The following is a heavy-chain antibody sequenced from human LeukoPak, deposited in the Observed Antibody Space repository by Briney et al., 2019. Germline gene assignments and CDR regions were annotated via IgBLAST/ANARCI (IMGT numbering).Heavy chain of an antibody. D-gene: IGHD6-19*01. CDR2: IHPGDSDT. V-gene: IGHV5-51*01. CDR3: ARLSSGWYLGAFDI. J-gene: IGHJ3*02. CDR1: GYSFTSYW. Sequence: GGSLKISCKGSGYSFTSYWIGWVRQMPGKGLECMGIIHPGDSDTTYSPSFQGQVTISADKSIRTAYLQWNSLKASDTAMYYCARLSSGWYLGAFDIWGQGTMVTVSS.